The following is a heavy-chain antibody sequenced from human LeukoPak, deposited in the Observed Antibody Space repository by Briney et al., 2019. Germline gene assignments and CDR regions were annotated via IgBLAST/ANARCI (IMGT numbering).Heavy chain of an antibody. V-gene: IGHV4-59*08. D-gene: IGHD6-13*01. CDR1: GGSITDYY. Sequence: SETLSLTCTVSGGSITDYYWSWIRHSSGRRLEWIGYMYYSGSAYYSPSLKTRVTISVDTSKNQFSLKLTSVTAADTAVYYRARSTFSSNWNLWGQGTLVTVSS. CDR3: ARSTFSSNWNL. CDR2: MYYSGSA. J-gene: IGHJ4*02.